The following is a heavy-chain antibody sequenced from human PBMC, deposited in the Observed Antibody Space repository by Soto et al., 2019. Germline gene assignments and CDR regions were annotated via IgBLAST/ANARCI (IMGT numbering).Heavy chain of an antibody. CDR1: GYTCTRYY. CDR3: AREGPPSLT. CDR2: ISGYNGNT. Sequence: QVQLVQAGAEVKKPGASVNVSCKASGYTCTRYYISWVRQAPGQGLEWMGWISGYNGNTNYAQKLQGRVTMTTHTSTSTAYMELGSPRSDDTAVYYCAREGPPSLTWGQGTLVTVSS. V-gene: IGHV1-18*01. J-gene: IGHJ5*02. D-gene: IGHD2-2*01.